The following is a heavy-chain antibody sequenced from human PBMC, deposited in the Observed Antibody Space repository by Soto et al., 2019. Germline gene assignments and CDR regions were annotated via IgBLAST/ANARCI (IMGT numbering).Heavy chain of an antibody. CDR1: GFTFSRYA. J-gene: IGHJ6*02. V-gene: IGHV3-23*01. D-gene: IGHD2-2*01. Sequence: GGSLRLSCAASGFTFSRYAMSWVRQAPGKGLEWVSAISGSGGSTYYADSVKGRFTISRDNSKNTLYLQMNSLRAEDTAVYYCANYCSSTSCYVYGMDVWGQGTTVTVSS. CDR2: ISGSGGST. CDR3: ANYCSSTSCYVYGMDV.